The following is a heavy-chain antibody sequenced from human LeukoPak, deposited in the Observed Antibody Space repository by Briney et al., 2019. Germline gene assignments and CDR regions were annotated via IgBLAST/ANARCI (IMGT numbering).Heavy chain of an antibody. CDR2: IWYDGSNK. CDR3: AKCRLDDYSNDYFDY. J-gene: IGHJ4*02. D-gene: IGHD4-11*01. Sequence: KAGGSLRLSCAASGFTFSSYGMHWVRQAPGKGLEWVAVIWYDGSNKYYADSVKGRFTISRDNSKNTLYLQMNSLRAEDTAVYYCAKCRLDDYSNDYFDYWGQGTLVTVSS. V-gene: IGHV3-33*06. CDR1: GFTFSSYG.